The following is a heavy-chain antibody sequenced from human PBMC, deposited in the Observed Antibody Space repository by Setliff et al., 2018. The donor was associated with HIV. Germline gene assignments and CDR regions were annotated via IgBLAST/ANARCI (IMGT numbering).Heavy chain of an antibody. J-gene: IGHJ4*02. CDR2: INPNSGAT. V-gene: IGHV1-2*02. D-gene: IGHD3-3*01. Sequence: ASVKVSCKASGYTFTEYHMHWVRQAPGQGLEWMGSINPNSGATNYAQNFQGRVVMTRDMSTSTVYMELSSLTSDDTAVYYCARDLSTHWSGYSLGYWGQGTLVTVSS. CDR3: ARDLSTHWSGYSLGY. CDR1: GYTFTEYH.